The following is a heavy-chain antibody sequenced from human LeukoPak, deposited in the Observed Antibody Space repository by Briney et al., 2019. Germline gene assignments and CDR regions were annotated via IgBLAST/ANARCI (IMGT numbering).Heavy chain of an antibody. J-gene: IGHJ6*03. CDR3: AKMALTMIVVPYYMDG. CDR1: GFTFSNYA. CDR2: ISGSGGST. V-gene: IGHV3-23*01. Sequence: PGGSLRLSCAASGFTFSNYAMSWVRQAPGKGLEWVSAISGSGGSTYYADSVKGRFTISRDNTNNILYLQMNSLRAEDTAVYYLAKMALTMIVVPYYMDGWGKGTTVTVSS. D-gene: IGHD3-22*01.